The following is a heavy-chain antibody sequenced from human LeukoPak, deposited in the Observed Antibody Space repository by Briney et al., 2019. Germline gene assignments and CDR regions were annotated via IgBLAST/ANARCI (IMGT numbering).Heavy chain of an antibody. D-gene: IGHD5-24*01. CDR3: ARDRATVTSYYGMDV. CDR1: GYTFTSYY. CDR2: INPSGGST. V-gene: IGHV1-46*01. Sequence: ASVKVSCKASGYTFTSYYMHWVRQAPGQGLEWMGIINPSGGSTSYAQKFQGRVTMTRDTSTSTVYMELGSLRSEDTAVYYCARDRATVTSYYGMDVWGQGTTVTVSS. J-gene: IGHJ6*02.